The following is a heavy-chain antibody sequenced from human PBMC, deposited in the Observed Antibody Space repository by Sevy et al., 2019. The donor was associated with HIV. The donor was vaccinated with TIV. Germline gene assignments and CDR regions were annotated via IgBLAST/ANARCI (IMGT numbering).Heavy chain of an antibody. V-gene: IGHV3-23*01. CDR3: AREGCTKPHDY. J-gene: IGHJ4*02. Sequence: GGSLRLSCAASGFDFSIYSMSWVRQAPGKGLEWVSTLSFGCGKIYYADSVKGRFTISRDKSKSSVYLQMNNMRVEDTAVYYCAREGCTKPHDYWGQGTLVTVSS. D-gene: IGHD2-8*01. CDR2: LSFGCGKI. CDR1: GFDFSIYS.